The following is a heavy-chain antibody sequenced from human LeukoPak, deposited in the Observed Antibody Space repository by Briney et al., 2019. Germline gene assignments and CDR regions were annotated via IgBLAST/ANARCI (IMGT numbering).Heavy chain of an antibody. V-gene: IGHV4-39*07. Sequence: PSETLSLTCTVSGGSISSSSYYWGWIRQPPGKGLEWIGSIYYSGSTYYNPSLKSRVTISVDTSKNQFSLKLSSVTAADTAVYYCARGSTVTEYNYYYYMDVWGKGTTVTVSS. CDR3: ARGSTVTEYNYYYYMDV. CDR2: IYYSGST. D-gene: IGHD4-11*01. CDR1: GGSISSSSYY. J-gene: IGHJ6*03.